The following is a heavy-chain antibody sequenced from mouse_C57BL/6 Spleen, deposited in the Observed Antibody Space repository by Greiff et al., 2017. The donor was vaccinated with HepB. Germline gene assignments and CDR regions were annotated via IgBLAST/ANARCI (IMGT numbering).Heavy chain of an antibody. V-gene: IGHV1-76*01. CDR1: GYTFTDYY. CDR3: ARSSVYDPRVYFDV. Sequence: VQLQQSGAELVRPGASVKLSCKASGYTFTDYYINWVKQRPGQGLEWIARIYPGSGNTYYNEKFKGKATLTAEKSSSTSYMQLSSRTSEDSAVYFCARSSVYDPRVYFDVWGTGTTVTVSS. D-gene: IGHD3-3*01. CDR2: IYPGSGNT. J-gene: IGHJ1*03.